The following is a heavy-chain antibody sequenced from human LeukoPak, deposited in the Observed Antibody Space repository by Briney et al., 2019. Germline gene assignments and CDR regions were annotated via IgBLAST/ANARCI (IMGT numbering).Heavy chain of an antibody. CDR2: INPSGGST. CDR1: GYTFTSYY. J-gene: IGHJ6*02. Sequence: ASVKVSCEASGYTFTSYYMHWVRQAPGQGLEWMGIINPSGGSTSYAQKFQGRVTMTRDTSTSTVYMEVSSLRSEDTAVYYCARRGRYCSGGSCSNSDGMDVWGQGTTVTVSS. D-gene: IGHD2-15*01. V-gene: IGHV1-46*01. CDR3: ARRGRYCSGGSCSNSDGMDV.